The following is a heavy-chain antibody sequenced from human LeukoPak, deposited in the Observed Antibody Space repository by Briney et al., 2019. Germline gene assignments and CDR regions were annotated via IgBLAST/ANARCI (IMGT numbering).Heavy chain of an antibody. J-gene: IGHJ4*01. CDR3: ARDAGITGTTDLDY. CDR2: ISYDSTNV. Sequence: GGSLRLSCAASGFTFSTFAMHWVRQAPGKGLQWVGLISYDSTNVRYADSVRGRFTISRDNSKNTLYLQMNSLRGEDTAVYYCARDAGITGTTDLDYWGHGTLVTVSS. CDR1: GFTFSTFA. D-gene: IGHD1-14*01. V-gene: IGHV3-30-3*01.